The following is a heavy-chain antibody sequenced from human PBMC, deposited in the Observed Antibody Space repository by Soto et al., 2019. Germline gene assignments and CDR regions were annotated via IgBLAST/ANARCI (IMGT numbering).Heavy chain of an antibody. CDR2: ISYDGSNK. D-gene: IGHD3-3*01. Sequence: TGGSLRLSCAASGFTFSSYGMHWVRQAPGKGLEWVAVISYDGSNKYYADSVKGRFTISRDNSKNTLYLQMNSLRAEDTAVYYCAKDNAIFGVVINYYYYYGMDVWGQGTTVTVSS. CDR3: AKDNAIFGVVINYYYYYGMDV. CDR1: GFTFSSYG. J-gene: IGHJ6*02. V-gene: IGHV3-30*18.